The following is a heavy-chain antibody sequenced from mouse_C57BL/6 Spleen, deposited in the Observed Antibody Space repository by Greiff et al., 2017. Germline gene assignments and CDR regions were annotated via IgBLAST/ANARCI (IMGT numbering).Heavy chain of an antibody. D-gene: IGHD1-1*01. V-gene: IGHV6-3*01. Sequence: EVQVVESGGGLVQPGGSMKLSCVASGFTFSNYWMNWVRQSPEKGLEWVAQIRLKSDNYATHYAESVKGRFTISRDDSKSSVYLQMNNLRAEDTGIYYCTEDGSSYGGFAYWGQGTLVTVSA. CDR3: TEDGSSYGGFAY. J-gene: IGHJ3*01. CDR1: GFTFSNYW. CDR2: IRLKSDNYAT.